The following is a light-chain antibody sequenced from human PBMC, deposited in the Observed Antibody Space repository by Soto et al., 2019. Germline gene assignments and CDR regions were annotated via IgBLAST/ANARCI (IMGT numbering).Light chain of an antibody. CDR1: SSDVGAFNF. CDR3: TSHTTTSPPVL. CDR2: DVR. J-gene: IGLJ2*01. Sequence: QSALTQPASVSGSPGQSITISCTGTSSDVGAFNFVSWYQQHPGKAPKLMIYDVRHRPSGVSDRFSGSKSGNTASLTIYGLQAEDEADYYCTSHTTTSPPVLFGGGTKFTVL. V-gene: IGLV2-14*03.